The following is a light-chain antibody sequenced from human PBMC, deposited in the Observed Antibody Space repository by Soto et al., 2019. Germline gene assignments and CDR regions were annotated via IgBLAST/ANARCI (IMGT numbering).Light chain of an antibody. J-gene: IGLJ1*01. CDR1: SSNIGSNT. V-gene: IGLV1-44*01. Sequence: HSVLTQPPSASGTPLQRVTISCSGSSSNIGSNTVSWYQQLPGTAPKLLIYSNNRRPSGVPERFSGSNSGTSASLAISGLQSEDEADYYCAAWDDSLNGFYVFGTGTKVTVL. CDR2: SNN. CDR3: AAWDDSLNGFYV.